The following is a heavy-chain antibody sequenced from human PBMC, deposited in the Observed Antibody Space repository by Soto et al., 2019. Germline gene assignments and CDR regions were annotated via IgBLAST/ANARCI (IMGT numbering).Heavy chain of an antibody. CDR2: IKQDGSEK. CDR3: ARYGGSGGSCYDY. CDR1: AFTFSGHW. V-gene: IGHV3-7*02. D-gene: IGHD2-15*01. Sequence: EVQLVESGGGLVQPGGSLRLSCAASAFTFSGHWMSWVRQAPGKGLEWVANIKQDGSEKYYVDSVKGRFTISRDNAKSSLYLQMDSLRDEDTAVYYCARYGGSGGSCYDYWGQGTLVTVSS. J-gene: IGHJ4*02.